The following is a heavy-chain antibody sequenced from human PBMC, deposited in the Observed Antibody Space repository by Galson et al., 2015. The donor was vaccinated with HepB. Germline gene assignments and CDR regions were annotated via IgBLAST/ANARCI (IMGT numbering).Heavy chain of an antibody. CDR2: IKEDGSEK. J-gene: IGHJ4*02. V-gene: IGHV3-7*05. CDR3: ARGSEDNYGSFDY. D-gene: IGHD3-10*01. Sequence: SLRLSCAASEFILSMYWMNWVRQAPGKGLEWVANIKEDGSEKNYVDSVKGRFTISRDNAKNSLYLQMNSLRAADTAIYYCARGSEDNYGSFDYWGQGTLVTVSS. CDR1: EFILSMYW.